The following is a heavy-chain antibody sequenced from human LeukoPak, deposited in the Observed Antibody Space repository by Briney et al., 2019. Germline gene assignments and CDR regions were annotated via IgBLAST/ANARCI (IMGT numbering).Heavy chain of an antibody. CDR2: ISSDSITI. Sequence: PGGSLRLSCAASGFTFSSYGMNWVRQAPGKGLEWVAYISSDSITIYYADAVKGRFTISRDNAKNSLSLQMNSLRDEDTAVYSCATWFGELSWGLFDYWGQGTLVTVSS. J-gene: IGHJ4*02. CDR3: ATWFGELSWGLFDY. D-gene: IGHD3-10*01. V-gene: IGHV3-48*02. CDR1: GFTFSSYG.